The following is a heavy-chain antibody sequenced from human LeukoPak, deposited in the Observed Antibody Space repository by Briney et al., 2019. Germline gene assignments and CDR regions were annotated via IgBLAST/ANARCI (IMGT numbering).Heavy chain of an antibody. CDR2: ISYDGSNK. CDR3: AKDYDGYNGDY. D-gene: IGHD5-24*01. V-gene: IGHV3-30*18. J-gene: IGHJ4*02. Sequence: GGSLRLSCAASGFTFSSYGMHWVRQAPGKGLEWVAVISYDGSNKYYADSVKGRFTTSRDNSKNTLYLQMNSLRAEDTAVYYCAKDYDGYNGDYWGQGTLVTVSS. CDR1: GFTFSSYG.